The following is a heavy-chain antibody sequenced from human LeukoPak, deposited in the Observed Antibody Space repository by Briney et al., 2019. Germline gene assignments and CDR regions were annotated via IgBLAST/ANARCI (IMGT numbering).Heavy chain of an antibody. CDR1: GYTFTSYA. CDR2: INAGNGNT. Sequence: ASVKVSCKASGYTFTSYAIHWVRQAPGQRLEWMGWINAGNGNTKYSQKFQGRVTITRDTSASTAYMELSSLRSEDTAVYYCARGPKYNWNDGPVDYWGQGTLVTVSS. D-gene: IGHD1-1*01. V-gene: IGHV1-3*01. CDR3: ARGPKYNWNDGPVDY. J-gene: IGHJ4*02.